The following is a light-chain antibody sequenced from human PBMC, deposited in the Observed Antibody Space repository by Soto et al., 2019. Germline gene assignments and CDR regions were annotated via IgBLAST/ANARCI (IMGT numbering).Light chain of an antibody. J-gene: IGKJ3*01. CDR1: QSVAYTY. CDR2: GAS. Sequence: EIGLTQSPATLSLSPGERATLSCRASQSVAYTYLAWFQQKPGQAPRLLIYGASNRATGIPDRFSGSGSGTDFTLTISRLEPEDFSVYYCQQYGTSPFPFGPGTKVDIK. CDR3: QQYGTSPFP. V-gene: IGKV3-20*01.